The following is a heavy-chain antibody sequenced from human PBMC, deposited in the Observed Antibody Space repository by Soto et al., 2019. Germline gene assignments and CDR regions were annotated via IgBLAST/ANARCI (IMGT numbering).Heavy chain of an antibody. CDR3: SRRAPEGFDP. CDR2: IDYRGTI. V-gene: IGHV4-39*02. Sequence: QLRLQESGPRLAKPSETLSLTCTVSGGSIATSSYFWARIRRPPGKGLEWIGSIDYRGTIYNNPSLKSRVTISVDTSKNHFSLNLDSVTAADTALYYCSRRAPEGFDPWGQGTLVTVSS. J-gene: IGHJ5*02. CDR1: GGSIATSSYF.